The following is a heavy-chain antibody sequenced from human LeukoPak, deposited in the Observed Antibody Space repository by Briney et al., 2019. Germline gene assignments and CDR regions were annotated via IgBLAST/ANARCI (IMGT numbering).Heavy chain of an antibody. J-gene: IGHJ4*02. CDR3: ARDPTLQWPRYYFDY. Sequence: GRSLRLSCAASGFTFSSYGMHWVRQAPGKGLEWVAVIWYDGSNKYYADSVKGRFTISRDNSKNTLYLQMNSLRAEDTAVYYCARDPTLQWPRYYFDYWGQGTLVTVSS. V-gene: IGHV3-33*01. CDR1: GFTFSSYG. D-gene: IGHD6-19*01. CDR2: IWYDGSNK.